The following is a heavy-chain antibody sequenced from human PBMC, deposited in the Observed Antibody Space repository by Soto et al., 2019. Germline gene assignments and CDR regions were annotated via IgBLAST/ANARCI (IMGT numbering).Heavy chain of an antibody. V-gene: IGHV6-1*01. D-gene: IGHD6-19*01. CDR1: GDSVSSNSAA. Sequence: LSQTLSLTCAICGDSVSSNSAAWNWSRQSPSRGLEWLGRTYYRSKWYNDYAVSVKSRITINPDTSKNQFSLQLNSVTPEDTAVYYCARGVIAVAGSRPSDYYYYYGMDVWGQGTTVTVSS. J-gene: IGHJ6*02. CDR2: TYYRSKWYN. CDR3: ARGVIAVAGSRPSDYYYYYGMDV.